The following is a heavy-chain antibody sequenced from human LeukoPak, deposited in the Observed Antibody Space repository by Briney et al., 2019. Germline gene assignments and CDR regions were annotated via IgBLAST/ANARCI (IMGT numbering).Heavy chain of an antibody. CDR1: GGSMSNYY. Sequence: SETLSLTCTVSGGSMSNYYWSWIRQPAGKGLEWIGRIYTSGSTNYNPSLKSRVTMSVDTSKNQFSLKLSSVIAADTAVYYCARLGWAVAGIDYWGQGTLVTVSS. CDR3: ARLGWAVAGIDY. V-gene: IGHV4-4*07. CDR2: IYTSGST. D-gene: IGHD6-19*01. J-gene: IGHJ4*02.